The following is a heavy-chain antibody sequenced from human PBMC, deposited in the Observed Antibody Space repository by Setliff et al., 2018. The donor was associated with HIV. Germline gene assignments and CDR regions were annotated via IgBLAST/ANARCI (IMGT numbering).Heavy chain of an antibody. V-gene: IGHV3-7*01. CDR1: GFAFSSHQ. D-gene: IGHD2-21*01. CDR2: IRQDGTDK. Sequence: GGSLRLSCAASGFAFSSHQMSWVRQAPGKGLEWVAKIRQDGTDKYYVDSVKGRFTISRDNAKNSLYLQMNSLRAEDTAIYYCAKEDGCGGHYHSWGQGTLVTVSS. J-gene: IGHJ4*02. CDR3: AKEDGCGGHYHS.